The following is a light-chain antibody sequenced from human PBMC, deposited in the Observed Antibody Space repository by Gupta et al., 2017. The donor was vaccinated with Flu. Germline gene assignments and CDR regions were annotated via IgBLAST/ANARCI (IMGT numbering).Light chain of an antibody. CDR3: CSYAGSSTWV. CDR2: EGT. CDR1: SSDVGSYNL. V-gene: IGLV2-23*01. Sequence: SITISCTGTSSDVGSYNLVSWYQQHPGKAPKLMIYEGTKRPSGVSNRFSGSKSGNTASLTISGLQAEDEADYYCCSYAGSSTWVFGGGTKLTGL. J-gene: IGLJ3*02.